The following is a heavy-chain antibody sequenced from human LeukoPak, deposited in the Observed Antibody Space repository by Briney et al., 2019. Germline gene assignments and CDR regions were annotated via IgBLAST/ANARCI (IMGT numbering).Heavy chain of an antibody. CDR3: ATDSQLERRNHAFDI. J-gene: IGHJ3*02. V-gene: IGHV1-24*01. CDR2: FDPEDGET. CDR1: GYTLTELS. D-gene: IGHD1-1*01. Sequence: GASVKVSCKVSGYTLTELSMHWVRQAPGKGLEWMGGFDPEDGETIYAQKFQGRVTMTEDTSTDTAYMELGSLRSEDTAVYYCATDSQLERRNHAFDIWGQGTMVTVSS.